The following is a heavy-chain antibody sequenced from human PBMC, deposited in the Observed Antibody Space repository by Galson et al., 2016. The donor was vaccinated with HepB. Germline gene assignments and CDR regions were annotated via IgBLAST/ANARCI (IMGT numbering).Heavy chain of an antibody. Sequence: CAISGDSVSSNFAAWNWIRQSPSRGLEWLGKTYYRSKWYNDYAVSVKSRITINPDTSKSQFSLQLNSVTPEDTAVYYCARDTSWLAGGYYYYVMDVWGQGTTVTVS. D-gene: IGHD6-19*01. J-gene: IGHJ6*02. CDR3: ARDTSWLAGGYYYYVMDV. V-gene: IGHV6-1*01. CDR2: TYYRSKWYN. CDR1: GDSVSSNFAA.